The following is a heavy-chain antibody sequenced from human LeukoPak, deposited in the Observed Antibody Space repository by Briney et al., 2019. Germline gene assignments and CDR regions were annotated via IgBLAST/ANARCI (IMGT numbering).Heavy chain of an antibody. J-gene: IGHJ6*02. D-gene: IGHD6-13*01. V-gene: IGHV3-21*01. CDR3: ARAREQQLVREAYYYGMDV. Sequence: AGGSLILSCATSGFTFSSYAMSWVRQAPGKGLEWVSSISSSSYIYYADSVKGRFTISRDNAKNSLYLQMNSLRAEDTAVYYCARAREQQLVREAYYYGMDVWGQGTTVTVSS. CDR1: GFTFSSYA. CDR2: ISSSSYI.